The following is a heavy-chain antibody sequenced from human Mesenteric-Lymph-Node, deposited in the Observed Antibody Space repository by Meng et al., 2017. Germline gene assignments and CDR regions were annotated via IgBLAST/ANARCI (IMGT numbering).Heavy chain of an antibody. CDR3: ARGPYGSGSP. CDR1: GYTFTNYG. CDR2: INAYNGDT. J-gene: IGHJ5*02. D-gene: IGHD3-10*01. V-gene: IGHV1-18*01. Sequence: QAQLVQSGGEVKKPGASVKVSCKASGYTFTNYGITWVRQAPGQGLEWMGWINAYNGDTNYAQTLQGRVTMTTDTSTSTAYMELRSLRSEDTAVYYCARGPYGSGSPWGQGTLVTVSS.